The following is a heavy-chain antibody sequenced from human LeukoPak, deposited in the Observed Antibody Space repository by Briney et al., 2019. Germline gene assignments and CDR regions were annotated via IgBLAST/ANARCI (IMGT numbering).Heavy chain of an antibody. CDR3: AYYYDSSGYYGSPGSPFDY. V-gene: IGHV1-2*02. D-gene: IGHD3-22*01. CDR2: INPNSGGT. Sequence: ASVKVSCKASGYTFTGYYMHWVRQAPGQGLEWMGWINPNSGGTNYAQKSQGRVTMTRDTSISTAYMELSRLRSDDTAVYYCAYYYDSSGYYGSPGSPFDYWGQGTLVTVSS. CDR1: GYTFTGYY. J-gene: IGHJ4*02.